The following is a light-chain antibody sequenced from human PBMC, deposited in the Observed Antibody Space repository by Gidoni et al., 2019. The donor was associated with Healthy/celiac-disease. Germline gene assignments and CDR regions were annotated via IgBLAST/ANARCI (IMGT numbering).Light chain of an antibody. CDR2: GAS. CDR3: QQYGSSPRFT. J-gene: IGKJ4*01. Sequence: EIGLTQSPGTLSLSPGERATLSCRASQSISSSYLAWYQQKPGQAPRLLIYGASSRATGIPDRFSGSGSGTDFTLTLSRLEPEDFAVYYCQQYGSSPRFTFGGGTKVEIK. CDR1: QSISSSY. V-gene: IGKV3-20*01.